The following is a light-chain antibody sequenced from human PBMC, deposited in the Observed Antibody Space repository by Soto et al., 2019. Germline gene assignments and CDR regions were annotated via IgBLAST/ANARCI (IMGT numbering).Light chain of an antibody. CDR2: GAS. Sequence: EIVLTQSPGTLSLSPGERATLSCRASQSVSSSYLAWYQQKPGQAPRLLIYGASSRATGIPDRFSGSGSGTVFTLTISRLAPEDFAVYYCQQYGSSPLTFGGGTKVEIK. CDR1: QSVSSSY. J-gene: IGKJ4*01. CDR3: QQYGSSPLT. V-gene: IGKV3-20*01.